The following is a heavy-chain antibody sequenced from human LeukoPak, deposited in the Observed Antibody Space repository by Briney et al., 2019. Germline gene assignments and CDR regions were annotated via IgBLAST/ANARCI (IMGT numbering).Heavy chain of an antibody. V-gene: IGHV3-21*01. J-gene: IGHJ6*02. D-gene: IGHD2-21*02. CDR3: ARDLDCGGDCYPGYYYYYYGMDV. Sequence: GGSLRLSCAASGFTFSSYSMNWVRQAPGKGLEWVSSISSSSSYIYYADSVKGRSTISRDNAKNSLYLQMNSLRAEDTAVYYCARDLDCGGDCYPGYYYYYYGMDVWGQGTTVTVSS. CDR2: ISSSSSYI. CDR1: GFTFSSYS.